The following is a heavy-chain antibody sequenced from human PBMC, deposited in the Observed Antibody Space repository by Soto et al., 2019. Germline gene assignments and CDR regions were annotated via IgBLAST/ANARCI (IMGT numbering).Heavy chain of an antibody. CDR3: ARDDRTRGYCSGGSCYSSYDAFDI. CDR1: GYTFTSYG. Sequence: ASVKVSCKASGYTFTSYGISWVRQAPGQGLEWMGWISAYNGNTNYAQKLQGRVTMTTDTSTSTAYMELRSLRPDDTAVYYCARDDRTRGYCSGGSCYSSYDAFDIWGQGTMVTVSS. J-gene: IGHJ3*02. D-gene: IGHD2-15*01. CDR2: ISAYNGNT. V-gene: IGHV1-18*01.